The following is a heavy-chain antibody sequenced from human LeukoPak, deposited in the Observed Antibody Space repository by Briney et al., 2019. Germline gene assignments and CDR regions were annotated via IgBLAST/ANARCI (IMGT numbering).Heavy chain of an antibody. CDR1: GGSFSGYY. V-gene: IGHV4-34*01. Sequence: PSETLSLTCAVYGGSFSGYYWSWIRQPPGKGLEWIGEINHSGSTNYNPSLKSRVTISVDTSKNQFSLKLSSVTAADTAVYYCARYYCSSNSCYWASYNWFDPWGQGTLVTVSS. J-gene: IGHJ5*02. CDR2: INHSGST. D-gene: IGHD2-2*01. CDR3: ARYYCSSNSCYWASYNWFDP.